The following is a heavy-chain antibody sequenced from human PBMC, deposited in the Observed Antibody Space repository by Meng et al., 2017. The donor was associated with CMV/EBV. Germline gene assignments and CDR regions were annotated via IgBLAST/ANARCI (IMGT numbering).Heavy chain of an antibody. V-gene: IGHV1-18*01. J-gene: IGHJ4*02. CDR3: ARDHVARKVYSAY. D-gene: IGHD5-12*01. CDR1: GYIFSNYG. Sequence: ASVKVSCKGSGYIFSNYGFSWVRQAPGQEPEWMGWISAYSGNTNYAQKFQGRLTLTTDASTSTAYMELGGLTFDDTAVYYCARDHVARKVYSAYWGQGTRVTVSS. CDR2: ISAYSGNT.